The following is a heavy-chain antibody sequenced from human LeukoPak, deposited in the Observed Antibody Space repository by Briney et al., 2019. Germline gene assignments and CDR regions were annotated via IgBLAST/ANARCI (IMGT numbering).Heavy chain of an antibody. D-gene: IGHD4-17*01. Sequence: GGSLRLSCAASGFTFSTYAMLWVRQAPGKGLEYVSTISANGHVTYYADSVKGRFTISRDNSKNTLYLQMGSLRAEDMALYYCARDDYGVDDALDIWGQGTMVTVSS. CDR2: ISANGHVT. CDR3: ARDDYGVDDALDI. J-gene: IGHJ3*02. CDR1: GFTFSTYA. V-gene: IGHV3-64*02.